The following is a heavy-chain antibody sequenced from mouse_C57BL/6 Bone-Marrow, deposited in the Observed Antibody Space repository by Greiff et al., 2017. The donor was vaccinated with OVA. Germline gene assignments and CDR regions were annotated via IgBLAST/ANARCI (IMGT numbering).Heavy chain of an antibody. V-gene: IGHV5-17*01. CDR2: ISSGSSTI. D-gene: IGHD2-1*01. Sequence: EVMLVESGGGLVKPGGSLKLSCAASGFTFSDYGMHWVRQAPEKGLEWVAYISSGSSTIYYADTVKGRFTISRDTANNTLFLQMPRRRSADTALSYCARDRATIYYAFLAYWGQGTTLTVSA. CDR1: GFTFSDYG. CDR3: ARDRATIYYAFLAY. J-gene: IGHJ2*01.